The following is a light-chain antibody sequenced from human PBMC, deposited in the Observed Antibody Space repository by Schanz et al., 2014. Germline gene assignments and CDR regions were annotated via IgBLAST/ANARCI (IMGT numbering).Light chain of an antibody. Sequence: QSALTQPPSASGSPGQSVTISCTGTSSDIGGYNFVSWYQQHPGEAPKLMMYEVTKRPSGVPDRFSGSKSGNTASLTISGRQAEDEADYYCCSYAGKYTWVFGGGTKLTVL. CDR2: EVT. CDR1: SSDIGGYNF. V-gene: IGLV2-8*01. J-gene: IGLJ3*02. CDR3: CSYAGKYTWV.